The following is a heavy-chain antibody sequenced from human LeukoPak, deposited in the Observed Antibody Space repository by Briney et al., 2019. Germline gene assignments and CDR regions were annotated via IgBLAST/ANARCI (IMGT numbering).Heavy chain of an antibody. J-gene: IGHJ1*01. CDR1: GFTFSSYW. D-gene: IGHD3-22*01. V-gene: IGHV3-7*01. CDR3: ARDQNYYDSSGYYYPEYVQH. Sequence: GGSLRLSCAASGFTFSSYWMSWVRQAPGKGLEWVANIKQDGSEKYYVDSVEGRFTISRDNAKNSLYLQMNSLRAEDTAVYYGARDQNYYDSSGYYYPEYVQHWGQGTLVTVSS. CDR2: IKQDGSEK.